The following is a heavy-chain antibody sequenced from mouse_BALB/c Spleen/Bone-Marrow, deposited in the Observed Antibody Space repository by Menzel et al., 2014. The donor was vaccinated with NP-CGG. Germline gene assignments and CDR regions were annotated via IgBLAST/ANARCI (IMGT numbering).Heavy chain of an antibody. CDR1: GFTFSSYA. CDR2: ISSGGSYT. J-gene: IGHJ4*01. CDR3: ARDHYGYYTVDY. Sequence: EVQLVESGGGLVKPGGSLKLSCAASGFTFSSYAMSWVRQSPEKRLEWVAEISSGGSYTYYPDTVTGRFTISRDNAKNTLYLEMSSLRSEDTAMYYCARDHYGYYTVDYWGQGTSVAVSS. D-gene: IGHD1-2*01. V-gene: IGHV5-9-4*01.